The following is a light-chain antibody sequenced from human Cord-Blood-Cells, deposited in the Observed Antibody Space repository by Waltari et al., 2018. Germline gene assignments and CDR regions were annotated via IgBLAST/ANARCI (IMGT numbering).Light chain of an antibody. CDR2: AVS. CDR1: TSDVGGYNY. V-gene: IGLV2-14*03. J-gene: IGLJ3*02. CDR3: SSYTSSSTWV. Sequence: QSALTQPASVSGSPGQSITISCTGTTSDVGGYNYVSWYQQHPGKAPKRMFYAVSNRPAGVSNRFCGSKAGNTAALTISGLQAEDEADYYGSSYTSSSTWVFGGGTKLTVL.